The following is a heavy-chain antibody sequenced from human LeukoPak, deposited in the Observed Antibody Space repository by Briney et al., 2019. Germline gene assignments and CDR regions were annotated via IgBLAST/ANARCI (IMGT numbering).Heavy chain of an antibody. CDR3: ARPTYCGSDCYFNFDY. Sequence: ASVKVSCKTSGYPFATYFMHWVRQAPGQGLEWMGYIKPNSGVTNYAQKFRGRVTMTWDTSISTAYIELSGLTSDDTAIYYCARPTYCGSDCYFNFDYWGQGTLVTVSS. CDR1: GYPFATYF. CDR2: IKPNSGVT. V-gene: IGHV1-2*02. J-gene: IGHJ4*02. D-gene: IGHD2-21*02.